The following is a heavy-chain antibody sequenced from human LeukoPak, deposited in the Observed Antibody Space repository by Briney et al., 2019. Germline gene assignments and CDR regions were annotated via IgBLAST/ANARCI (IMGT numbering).Heavy chain of an antibody. V-gene: IGHV4-4*07. J-gene: IGHJ5*02. CDR1: GGSISSYY. CDR2: IYTSGST. D-gene: IGHD4-17*01. Sequence: SETLSLTCTVSGGSISSYYWSWIRQPAGKGLEWIGRIYTSGSTNYNPPLKSRVTMSVDTSKNQFSLKLSSVTAADTAVYYCARGRRDYALYNWFDPWGQGTLVTVSS. CDR3: ARGRRDYALYNWFDP.